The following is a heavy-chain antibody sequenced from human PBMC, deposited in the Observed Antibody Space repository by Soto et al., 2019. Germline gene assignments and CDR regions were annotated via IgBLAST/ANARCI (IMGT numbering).Heavy chain of an antibody. J-gene: IGHJ4*02. CDR1: GFTFSSYS. D-gene: IGHD3-22*01. CDR3: ARGPYYYDSSGYFRFGY. V-gene: IGHV3-21*01. CDR2: ISSSSSYI. Sequence: GGSLRLSCAASGFTFSSYSMNWVRQAPVQVLEWVSSISSSSSYIYYADSVKGRFTISRDNAKNSLYLQINSLRDEDTAVYYCARGPYYYDSSGYFRFGYWGQGTLVTVSS.